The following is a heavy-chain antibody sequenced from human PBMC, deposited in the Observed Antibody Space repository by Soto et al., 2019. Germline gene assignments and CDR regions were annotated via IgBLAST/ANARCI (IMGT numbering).Heavy chain of an antibody. Sequence: EVQLVESGGGLVQPGGSLRLSCATSGFTFSNYYMSWVRQAPGKGLEWVANIKPDGSEEYYVDSLRGRFTITRDNAKNALDLQMISLRAEDTAVYYCAREDYGSGLWGQGTLVTVSS. V-gene: IGHV3-7*04. CDR2: IKPDGSEE. J-gene: IGHJ4*02. CDR3: AREDYGSGL. CDR1: GFTFSNYY. D-gene: IGHD3-10*01.